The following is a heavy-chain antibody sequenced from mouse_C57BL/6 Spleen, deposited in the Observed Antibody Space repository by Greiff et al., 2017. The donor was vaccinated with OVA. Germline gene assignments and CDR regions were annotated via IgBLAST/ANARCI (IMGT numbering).Heavy chain of an antibody. CDR3: TRTLTWFAY. Sequence: ESGAELVRPGASVTLSCKASGYTFTDYEMHWVKQTPVHGLEWIGAIDPETGGTGYNQKFKGKAILTADKSSSTAYMELRSLTSEDSAVYYCTRTLTWFAYWGQGTLVTVSA. CDR2: IDPETGGT. CDR1: GYTFTDYE. V-gene: IGHV1-15*01. J-gene: IGHJ3*01.